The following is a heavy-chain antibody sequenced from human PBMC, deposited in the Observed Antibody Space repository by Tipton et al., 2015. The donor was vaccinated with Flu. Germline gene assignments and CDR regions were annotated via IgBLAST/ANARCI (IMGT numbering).Heavy chain of an antibody. V-gene: IGHV4-4*07. Sequence: TLSLTCTVSGDSISDYYWSWIRQPPGKGLEWIGRIYTSGSTNYNPSLKSRVTMSVDTSKNQFSLKLSSVTAADTAVYYCARGYSSGHHDYWGQGTLVTVSS. J-gene: IGHJ4*02. CDR3: ARGYSSGHHDY. D-gene: IGHD6-19*01. CDR1: GDSISDYY. CDR2: IYTSGST.